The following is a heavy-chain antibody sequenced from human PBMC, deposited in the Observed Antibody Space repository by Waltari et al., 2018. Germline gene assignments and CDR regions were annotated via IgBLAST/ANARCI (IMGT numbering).Heavy chain of an antibody. V-gene: IGHV1-69*04. Sequence: QVQLVQSGAEVKKPGSSVKLSCKTSGGTHNSYTINWVRQAPGQGLEWMGRILPIVGIIDYSQKFQGRVTITADKSTFTAYMELGSLRSEDTAVYYCAREVNKVHDGDHGSAFDVWGKGTMVTVSS. D-gene: IGHD4-17*01. CDR3: AREVNKVHDGDHGSAFDV. CDR1: GGTHNSYT. J-gene: IGHJ3*01. CDR2: ILPIVGII.